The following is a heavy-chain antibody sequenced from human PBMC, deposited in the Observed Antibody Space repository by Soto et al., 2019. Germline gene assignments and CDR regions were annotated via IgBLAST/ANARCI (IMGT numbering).Heavy chain of an antibody. D-gene: IGHD6-13*01. CDR1: GFTFSSYS. V-gene: IGHV3-48*01. CDR3: ARHPERIAQIGWFDP. J-gene: IGHJ5*02. Sequence: PGGSLRLSCAASGFTFSSYSMNWVRQAPGKGLEWVSYISSSSSTIYYADSVKGRFTISRDNAKNSLYLQMNSLRAEDKAVYYCARHPERIAQIGWFDPWGQGTLVTVSS. CDR2: ISSSSSTI.